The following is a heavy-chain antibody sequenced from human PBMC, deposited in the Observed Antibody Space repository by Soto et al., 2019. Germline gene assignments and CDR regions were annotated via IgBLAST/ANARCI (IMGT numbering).Heavy chain of an antibody. Sequence: EVQLLEPGGGLVQPGGSLRLSCAASGFTFSSFFMSWVRQAPGQGLDWVSGIGANGGGTYYAESVKGRFIISRHNSKNTLNLQMNSLRAEDTSVYSCARDPNGDYLGAFDFWGQKTMVTVSS. V-gene: IGHV3-23*01. CDR2: IGANGGGT. D-gene: IGHD4-17*01. CDR3: ARDPNGDYLGAFDF. CDR1: GFTFSSFF. J-gene: IGHJ3*01.